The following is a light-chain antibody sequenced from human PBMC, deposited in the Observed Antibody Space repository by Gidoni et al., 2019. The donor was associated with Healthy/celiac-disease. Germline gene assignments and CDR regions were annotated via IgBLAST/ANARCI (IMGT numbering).Light chain of an antibody. CDR1: SSDVGGYNY. CDR3: SSYTSSSTRV. J-gene: IGLJ2*01. CDR2: DDS. Sequence: QSALTQPASVSASPVQPITISCPGTSSDVGGYNYVSWYQQHPAKAPKLRIYDDSNRPSGVSNRFSGYKSGNTASRTIAGLQAEDEADYYCSSYTSSSTRVFGGGTKLTVL. V-gene: IGLV2-14*03.